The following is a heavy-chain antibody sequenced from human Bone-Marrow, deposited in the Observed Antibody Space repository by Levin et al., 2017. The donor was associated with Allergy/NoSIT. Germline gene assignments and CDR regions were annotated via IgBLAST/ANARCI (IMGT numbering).Heavy chain of an antibody. D-gene: IGHD1-7*01. Sequence: GESLKISCVGSGFNFSDYYMGWIRQTPGRGLEWVSYISIRGEDTYYADSVKGRFTISRDNAKNSLYLQMNSLRAEDTAVYYCARDQGTRMFDPWGQGTLVTVSS. CDR2: ISIRGEDT. J-gene: IGHJ5*02. CDR1: GFNFSDYY. CDR3: ARDQGTRMFDP. V-gene: IGHV3-11*01.